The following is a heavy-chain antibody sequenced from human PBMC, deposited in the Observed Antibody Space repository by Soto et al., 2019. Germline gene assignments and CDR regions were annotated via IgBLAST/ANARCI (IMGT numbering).Heavy chain of an antibody. Sequence: GGSLRLSCAASGFTFSSYAMSWVRQAPGKGLEWVSAISGSGGSTYYADSVKGRFTISRDNSKNTLYLQMNSLRAEDTAVYYCAKDRGGKTTTVNYYFDDWGQGTLVTVSS. CDR3: AKDRGGKTTTVNYYFDD. CDR2: ISGSGGST. V-gene: IGHV3-23*01. D-gene: IGHD4-17*01. CDR1: GFTFSSYA. J-gene: IGHJ4*02.